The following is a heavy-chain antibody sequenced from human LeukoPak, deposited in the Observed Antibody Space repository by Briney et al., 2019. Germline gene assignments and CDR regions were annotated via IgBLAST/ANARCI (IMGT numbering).Heavy chain of an antibody. J-gene: IGHJ4*02. CDR2: IYYSGST. CDR1: GGSISSYY. CDR3: ARDRPGYFDY. Sequence: SETLSLTCTVSGGSISSYYWSWIRQPPGKGLEWIGYIYYSGSTNDNPSLKSRVTISVDTSKNQFSLKLSSVTAADTAVYYCARDRPGYFDYWGQGTLVTVSS. V-gene: IGHV4-59*01.